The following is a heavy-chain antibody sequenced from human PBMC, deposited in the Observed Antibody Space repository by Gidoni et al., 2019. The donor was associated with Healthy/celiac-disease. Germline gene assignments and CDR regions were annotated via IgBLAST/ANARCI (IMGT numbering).Heavy chain of an antibody. Sequence: QVQLVQSGAEVKKPGASVKVSCKVSGYTITELSMHWVRQAPGKGLEWMGGFDPEDGETIYAQKFQGRVTMTEDTSTDTAYMELSSLRSEDTAVYYCATARYDSSGYLYYFDYWGQGTLVTVSS. J-gene: IGHJ4*02. CDR3: ATARYDSSGYLYYFDY. D-gene: IGHD3-22*01. V-gene: IGHV1-24*01. CDR1: GYTITELS. CDR2: FDPEDGET.